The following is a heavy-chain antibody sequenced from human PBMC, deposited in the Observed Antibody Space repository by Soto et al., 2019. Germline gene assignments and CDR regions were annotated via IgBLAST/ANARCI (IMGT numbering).Heavy chain of an antibody. J-gene: IGHJ5*02. D-gene: IGHD3-3*01. CDR3: ARGGIFRIFDP. CDR1: GGSFSGYY. CDR2: INHSGST. Sequence: PSETLSLTCAVYGGSFSGYYCSWIRQPPGKGLEWIGEINHSGSTNYNPSLKSRVTISVDTSKNQFSLKLSSVTAADTAVYYCARGGIFRIFDPWGQGTLVTVS. V-gene: IGHV4-34*01.